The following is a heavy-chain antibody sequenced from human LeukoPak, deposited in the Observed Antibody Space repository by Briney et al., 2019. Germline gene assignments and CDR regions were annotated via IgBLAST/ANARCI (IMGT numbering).Heavy chain of an antibody. CDR2: IIPIFGTA. J-gene: IGHJ4*02. D-gene: IGHD3-16*01. CDR1: GYTFTGYY. Sequence: SVKVSCKASGYTFTGYYMHWVRQAPGQGLEWMGGIIPIFGTANYAQKFQGRVTITADESTSTAYMELSSLRSEDTAVYYCARAVGDYFDYWGQGTLVTVSS. V-gene: IGHV1-69*13. CDR3: ARAVGDYFDY.